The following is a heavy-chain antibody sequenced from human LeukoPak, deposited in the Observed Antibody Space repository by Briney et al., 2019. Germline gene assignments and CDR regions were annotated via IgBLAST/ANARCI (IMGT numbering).Heavy chain of an antibody. J-gene: IGHJ4*02. CDR1: GFTFSSYE. CDR3: ARTLYQLLSDY. V-gene: IGHV3-21*01. Sequence: GGSLRLSCAASGFTFSSYEMNWVRQAPGKGLEWVSSISSSSSYIYYADSVKGRFTISRDNAKNSLYLQMNSLRAEDTAVYYCARTLYQLLSDYWGQGTLVTVSS. D-gene: IGHD2-2*01. CDR2: ISSSSSYI.